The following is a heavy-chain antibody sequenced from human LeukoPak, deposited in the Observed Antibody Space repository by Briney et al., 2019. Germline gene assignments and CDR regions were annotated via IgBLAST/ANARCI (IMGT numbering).Heavy chain of an antibody. D-gene: IGHD3-22*01. CDR2: INWNGGST. CDR1: GFTFDDYG. V-gene: IGHV3-20*04. J-gene: IGHJ6*03. CDR3: AKGDNTYYYDSSGGNYYMDV. Sequence: GGSLRLSCAASGFTFDDYGMSWVRQAPGKGLEWVSGINWNGGSTGYADSVKGRFTISRDNAKNSLYLQMNSLRAEDTAVYYCAKGDNTYYYDSSGGNYYMDVWGKGTTVTASS.